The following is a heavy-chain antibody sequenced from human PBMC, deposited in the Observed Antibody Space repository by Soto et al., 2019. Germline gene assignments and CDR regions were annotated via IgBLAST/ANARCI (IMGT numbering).Heavy chain of an antibody. D-gene: IGHD5-18*01. V-gene: IGHV1-69*13. Sequence: GASVKVSCKASGGTFSSYAISWVRQAPGQGLEWMGGIIPIFGTANYAQKFQGRVTITADESTSTAYMELSSLRSEDTAVYYCARERDENTAMVIGYYYYGMDVWGQGTTVTVSS. CDR1: GGTFSSYA. CDR3: ARERDENTAMVIGYYYYGMDV. CDR2: IIPIFGTA. J-gene: IGHJ6*02.